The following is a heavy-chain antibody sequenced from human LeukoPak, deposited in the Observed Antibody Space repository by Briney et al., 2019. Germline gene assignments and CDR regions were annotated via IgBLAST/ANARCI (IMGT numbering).Heavy chain of an antibody. CDR3: ARDSMVAAGTPY. J-gene: IGHJ4*02. CDR2: IYYSGST. Sequence: SETLSLTCTVSGGSISSGDYYWSWIRQPPGKGLEWIGYIYYSGSTYYNPSLKSRVTISVDTSKNQFSLKLSSVTAADTAVYYCARDSMVAAGTPYWGQGTLVTVSS. V-gene: IGHV4-30-4*01. CDR1: GGSISSGDYY. D-gene: IGHD6-13*01.